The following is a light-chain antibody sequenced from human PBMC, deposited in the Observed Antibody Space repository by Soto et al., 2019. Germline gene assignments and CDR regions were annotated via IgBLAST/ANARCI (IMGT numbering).Light chain of an antibody. CDR2: VGTGGIVG. Sequence: QSVLTQPPSASASLGASVTLTCTLSSGYSNYKVDWYQQRPGKGPRFVMRVGTGGIVGSKGDGIPDRFSVLGSGLNRYLTIKNIQEEDESDYHCGADHGSGSNFVYVFRGGTQLTVL. V-gene: IGLV9-49*01. J-gene: IGLJ7*01. CDR1: SGYSNYK. CDR3: GADHGSGSNFVYV.